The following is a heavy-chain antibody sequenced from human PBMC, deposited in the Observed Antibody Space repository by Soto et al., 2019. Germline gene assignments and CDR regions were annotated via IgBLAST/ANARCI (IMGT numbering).Heavy chain of an antibody. CDR3: ARGGDGSNFGAVY. V-gene: IGHV1-69*13. CDR1: GGGNLRDYR. Sequence: SVKVSCKASGGGNLRDYRTTWVRRAPGQGLEWMGGIIPKLGSANYAQNFQGRVTVTADESTNTVYMELRSLRSDDTAVYYCARGGDGSNFGAVYWGQGTPVTVSS. D-gene: IGHD2-21*01. CDR2: IIPKLGSA. J-gene: IGHJ4*02.